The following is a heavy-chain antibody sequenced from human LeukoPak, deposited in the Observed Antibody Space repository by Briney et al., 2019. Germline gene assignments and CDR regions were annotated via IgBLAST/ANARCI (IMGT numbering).Heavy chain of an antibody. CDR3: ARDLWFGELLFVFDY. V-gene: IGHV1-2*04. D-gene: IGHD3-10*01. J-gene: IGHJ4*02. CDR1: GFPFTGYY. Sequence: GASVKVSCEASGFPFTGYYIHWVRQAPGQGLEWMGWINPKSGGTNYAQKFQGWVTMTSDTSVSAVYMEVGRLKSDDTAVYYCARDLWFGELLFVFDYWGQGTLVTVSS. CDR2: INPKSGGT.